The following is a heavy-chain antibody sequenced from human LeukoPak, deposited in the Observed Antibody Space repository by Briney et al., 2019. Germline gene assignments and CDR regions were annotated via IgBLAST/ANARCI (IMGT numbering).Heavy chain of an antibody. CDR1: GYTFTNYG. V-gene: IGHV1-18*01. J-gene: IGHJ3*02. CDR2: ISAYNGHT. Sequence: GASVKVSCKASGYTFTNYGISWVRQAPGQGLEWMGWISAYNGHTNYAQKLQGRVTMTRDTSTSTAYMELRSLRSDDPAVYYCARMKTPRLYYDSSGYYYGAFDIWGQGTMVTVSS. CDR3: ARMKTPRLYYDSSGYYYGAFDI. D-gene: IGHD3-22*01.